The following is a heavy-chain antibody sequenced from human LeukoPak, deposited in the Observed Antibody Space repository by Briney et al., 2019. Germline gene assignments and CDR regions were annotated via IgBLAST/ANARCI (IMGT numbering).Heavy chain of an antibody. CDR3: ARDLLWFGSFFDY. D-gene: IGHD3-10*01. Sequence: SQTLSLTCAISGDSVSSNSAAWYWIRQSPSRGLEWLGRTYYRSKWYNDYAVSVKSRITINPDTSKNQFSLQLNSVTPEDTAVYYCARDLLWFGSFFDYWGQGTLVTVSS. J-gene: IGHJ4*02. CDR2: TYYRSKWYN. V-gene: IGHV6-1*01. CDR1: GDSVSSNSAA.